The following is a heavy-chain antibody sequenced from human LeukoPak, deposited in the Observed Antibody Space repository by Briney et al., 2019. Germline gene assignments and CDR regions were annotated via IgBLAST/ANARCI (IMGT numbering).Heavy chain of an antibody. CDR2: ISGSGGST. D-gene: IGHD2-2*03. CDR1: GFTFSSYA. V-gene: IGHV3-23*01. Sequence: PGGSLRLSCAASGFTFSSYAMSWVRQAPGKGLEWVSAISGSGGSTYYADSVKGRFTISRGNSKNTLYLQMNSLRAEDTAVYYCAKHGYCSSTSCYALSRWGQGTLVVVSS. J-gene: IGHJ4*02. CDR3: AKHGYCSSTSCYALSR.